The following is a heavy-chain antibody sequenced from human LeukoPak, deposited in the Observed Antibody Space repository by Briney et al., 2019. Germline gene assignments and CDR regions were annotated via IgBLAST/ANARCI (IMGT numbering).Heavy chain of an antibody. V-gene: IGHV3-48*03. CDR3: ARDGTVTHAWSGYGFDV. CDR2: ISSSGSTI. Sequence: PGGSLRLSCAASGFTFSSYEMNWVRQAPGKGLEWVSYISSSGSTIYYADSVKGRFTISRDNAKNSLYLQMNSLRAEDTAVYYCARDGTVTHAWSGYGFDVWGQGTMVTVSS. D-gene: IGHD4-17*01. CDR1: GFTFSSYE. J-gene: IGHJ3*01.